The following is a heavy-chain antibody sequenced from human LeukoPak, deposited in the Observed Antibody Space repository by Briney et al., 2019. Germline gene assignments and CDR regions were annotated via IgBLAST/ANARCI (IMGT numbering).Heavy chain of an antibody. V-gene: IGHV4-59*01. CDR3: ARERVYYDSSGYYSYYYYGMDV. CDR1: GGSISSYY. D-gene: IGHD3-22*01. J-gene: IGHJ6*02. CDR2: IYYSGST. Sequence: SETLSLTCTVSGGSISSYYWSWIRQPPGKGLEWIGYIYYSGSTNYNPSLKSRVTISVATSKNQFSLKLSSVTAADTAVYYCARERVYYDSSGYYSYYYYGMDVWGQGTTVTVSS.